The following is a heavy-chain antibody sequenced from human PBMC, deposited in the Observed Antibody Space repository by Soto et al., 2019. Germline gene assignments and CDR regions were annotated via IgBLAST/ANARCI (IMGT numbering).Heavy chain of an antibody. CDR2: IYDSGSS. V-gene: IGHV4-30-4*01. CDR3: AREKGYISGPKNFDE. D-gene: IGHD5-12*01. J-gene: IGHJ4*02. Sequence: SETRSPTATVSGTSLSSGDYFWSWIRQSPGKGLEWIGYIYDSGSSYYNPSLKSRVTMSVDTSKNQFSLKLRSVTAADTAVYYCAREKGYISGPKNFDEWGQGTLVTVSS. CDR1: GTSLSSGDYF.